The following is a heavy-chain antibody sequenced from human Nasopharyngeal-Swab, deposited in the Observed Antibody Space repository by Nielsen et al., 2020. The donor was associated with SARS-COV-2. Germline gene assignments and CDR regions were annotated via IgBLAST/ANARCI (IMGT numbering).Heavy chain of an antibody. D-gene: IGHD5-18*01. CDR2: ISSSGSTI. CDR1: GFTFSSYE. V-gene: IGHV3-48*03. CDR3: ARAGYSYGYPFDY. Sequence: GESLKISCAASGFTFSSYEMNCVLQAPGKGLEWVSYISSSGSTIYYADSVKGRFTISRDNAKNSLYLQMNSLRAEDTAVYYCARAGYSYGYPFDYWGQGTLVTVSS. J-gene: IGHJ4*02.